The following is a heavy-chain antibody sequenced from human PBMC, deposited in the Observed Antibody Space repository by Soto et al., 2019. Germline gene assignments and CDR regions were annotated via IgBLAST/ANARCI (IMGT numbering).Heavy chain of an antibody. CDR2: ISSSSSYI. D-gene: IGHD2-15*01. Sequence: GGSLRLSCAASGFTFSSYSMNWVRQAPGKGLEWVSSISSSSSYIYYADSVKGRFTISRDNAKNSLYLQMNSLRAEDTAVYYCARPNGGYCSGGSCFLDYWGQGTLVTVSS. CDR3: ARPNGGYCSGGSCFLDY. V-gene: IGHV3-21*01. CDR1: GFTFSSYS. J-gene: IGHJ4*02.